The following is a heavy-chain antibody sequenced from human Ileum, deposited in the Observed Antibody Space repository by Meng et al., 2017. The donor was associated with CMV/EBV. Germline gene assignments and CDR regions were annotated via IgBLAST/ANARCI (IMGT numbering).Heavy chain of an antibody. CDR1: GGSLIGTNW. CDR2: IFHSGAS. CDR3: ADPPAGL. D-gene: IGHD3-16*01. J-gene: IGHJ4*02. V-gene: IGHV4-4*02. Sequence: QMQLQESGPVLVRPSGTLSLTCVVSGGSLIGTNWWNWVRQPPGGGLEWIGEIFHSGASNCNPSLKSRVTISIDNSKNQFSLRLTSVTVADTAVYFCADPPAGLWGQGVLVTVSS.